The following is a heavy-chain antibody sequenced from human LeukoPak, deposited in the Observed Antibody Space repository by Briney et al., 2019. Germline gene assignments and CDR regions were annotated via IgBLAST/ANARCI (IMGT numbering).Heavy chain of an antibody. Sequence: PGGSLRLFCAASGFTFSSYAMHWDRQAPGKGLEWVAVISYDGSNKYYADSVKGRFTISRDNSKNTLYLQMNSLRAEDTAVYYCARDLGSTYYYDSSGYYPTPLENYYYYYGMDVWGQGTTVTVSS. CDR2: ISYDGSNK. D-gene: IGHD3-22*01. CDR1: GFTFSSYA. J-gene: IGHJ6*02. CDR3: ARDLGSTYYYDSSGYYPTPLENYYYYYGMDV. V-gene: IGHV3-30-3*01.